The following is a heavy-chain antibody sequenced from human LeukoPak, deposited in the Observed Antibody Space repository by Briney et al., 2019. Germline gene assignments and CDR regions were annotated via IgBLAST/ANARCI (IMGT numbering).Heavy chain of an antibody. Sequence: GGSLRLSCAASGFTFTNYAMTWVRQAPGKGLEWVSSISASGVMTYYADSVKGRFTISRDNSKNTLYLQMNSLRAEDTAVYYCAKGLVRGVSAFDIWGQGTMVTVSS. D-gene: IGHD3-10*01. CDR2: ISASGVMT. J-gene: IGHJ3*02. V-gene: IGHV3-23*01. CDR3: AKGLVRGVSAFDI. CDR1: GFTFTNYA.